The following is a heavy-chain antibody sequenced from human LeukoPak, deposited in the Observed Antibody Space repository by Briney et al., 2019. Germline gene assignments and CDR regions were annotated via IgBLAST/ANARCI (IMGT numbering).Heavy chain of an antibody. CDR3: AIGDGLGELSSSFNY. J-gene: IGHJ4*02. CDR1: GFTFSIFA. D-gene: IGHD3-16*02. Sequence: GGSLRLSCAASGFTFSIFAMSWVRQAPGKGLEWVASIKHDGSEKYYVDSVRGRFTISRDNTMNSLYLQMNSLRAEDTAVYYCAIGDGLGELSSSFNYWGQGTLVTVSS. V-gene: IGHV3-7*01. CDR2: IKHDGSEK.